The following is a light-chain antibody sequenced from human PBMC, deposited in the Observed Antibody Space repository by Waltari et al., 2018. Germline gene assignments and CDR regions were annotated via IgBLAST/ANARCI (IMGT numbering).Light chain of an antibody. V-gene: IGLV4-69*01. CDR1: RGYTSNV. CDR3: QTGGHGTWV. Sequence: LVLTPSPSASASLGASVKLTCTLSRGYTSNVIAWLQQQPGKSPRYLMKVNSDGSHRKGDDIPDRFSASKSGTECYLTISSLQSEDEADYFCQTGGHGTWVFGGGTKLTVL. J-gene: IGLJ3*02. CDR2: VNSDGSH.